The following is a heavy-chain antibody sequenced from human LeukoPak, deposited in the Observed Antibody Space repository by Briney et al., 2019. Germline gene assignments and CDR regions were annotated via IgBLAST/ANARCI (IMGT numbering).Heavy chain of an antibody. CDR1: GYSISSGNY. CDR3: ARDPVRLDYNHGYFDY. Sequence: SETLSLTCTVSGYSISSGNYWGWIRQTPGKGLEWIASVSQRGNTYYNPSLESRVTISMDTSKNQFSLKVRSVTATDTAVYYCARDPVRLDYNHGYFDYWGQGIMATVSS. D-gene: IGHD4-11*01. J-gene: IGHJ4*02. V-gene: IGHV4-38-2*02. CDR2: VSQRGNT.